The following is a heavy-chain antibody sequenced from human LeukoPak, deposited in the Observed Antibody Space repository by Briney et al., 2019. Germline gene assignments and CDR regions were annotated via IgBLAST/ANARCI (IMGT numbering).Heavy chain of an antibody. Sequence: GGSLRLSCAASGFTFSSYWMHWVRQAPGKGLVWVSRINSDGSSTSYADSVKGRFTISRDNAKNMLYLQMNSLRAEDTAVYYCARGDLKYYYDSSGYQSGYWGQGTLVTVSS. V-gene: IGHV3-74*01. J-gene: IGHJ4*02. CDR2: INSDGSST. CDR3: ARGDLKYYYDSSGYQSGY. D-gene: IGHD3-22*01. CDR1: GFTFSSYW.